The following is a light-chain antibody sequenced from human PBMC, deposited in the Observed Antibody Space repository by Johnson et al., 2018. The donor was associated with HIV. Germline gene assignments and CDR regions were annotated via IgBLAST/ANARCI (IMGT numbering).Light chain of an antibody. V-gene: IGLV1-51*01. J-gene: IGLJ1*01. Sequence: QSVLTQPPSVSAAPGQKVTISCSGSSSNIGNNYVSWYQQLPGTAPKLLIYDNNKRPSGIPDRFSGSKSGTSATLGIPGPRTGDKADYYCGTWVSFGVFGPGTKVTVL. CDR1: SSNIGNNY. CDR3: GTWVSFGV. CDR2: DNN.